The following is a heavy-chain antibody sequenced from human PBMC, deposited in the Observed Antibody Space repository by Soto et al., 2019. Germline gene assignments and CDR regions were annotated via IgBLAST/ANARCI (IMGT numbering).Heavy chain of an antibody. CDR2: MNPNSGNT. Sequence: ASVKVSCKASGYPFTGPYIYWVRQATGQGLEWMGWMNPNSGNTGYAQKFQGRVTMTRNTSISTAYMELSSLRSEDTAVYYCALNGVDYVRYYGMDVWGQGTTVTVSS. CDR1: GYPFTGPY. J-gene: IGHJ6*02. D-gene: IGHD7-27*01. V-gene: IGHV1-8*02. CDR3: ALNGVDYVRYYGMDV.